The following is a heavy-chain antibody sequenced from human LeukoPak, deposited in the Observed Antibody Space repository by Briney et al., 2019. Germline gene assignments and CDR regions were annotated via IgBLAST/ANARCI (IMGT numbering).Heavy chain of an antibody. CDR2: ISSKAYGGTT. D-gene: IGHD2-15*01. J-gene: IGHJ4*02. CDR1: GFTFGDHA. Sequence: GGSLRLSCTASGFTFGDHAMSWVRQAPGKGLERVGFISSKAYGGTTEYAASVKGRFTISRDDSKSIAYLQMNSLKTEDTAVYYCTRYCSGGSCYSYYFDYWGQGTLVTVSS. V-gene: IGHV3-49*04. CDR3: TRYCSGGSCYSYYFDY.